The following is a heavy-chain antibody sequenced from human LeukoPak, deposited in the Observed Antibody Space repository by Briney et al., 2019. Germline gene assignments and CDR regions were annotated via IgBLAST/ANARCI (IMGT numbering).Heavy chain of an antibody. CDR1: GGSISSGSYY. J-gene: IGHJ6*03. CDR3: ARVPRSYYYYYYMDV. CDR2: IYTSGST. Sequence: SQTLSLTCTVSGGSISSGSYYWSWIRQPAGKGLEWIGRIYTSGSTNYNPSLKSRVTISVDTSKNQFSLKLSSVTAADTAVYYCARVPRSYYYYYYMDVWGKGTTVTVSS. V-gene: IGHV4-61*02.